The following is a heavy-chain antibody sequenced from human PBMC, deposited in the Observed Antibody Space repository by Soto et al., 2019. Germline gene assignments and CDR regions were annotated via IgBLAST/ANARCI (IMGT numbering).Heavy chain of an antibody. Sequence: SETLSLTCTVSGGSISSYYWSWIRQPPGKGLEWIGYIYYSGSTNYNPSLKSRVTISVDTSKNQFSLKLSSVTAADTAVYYCARGGLNYYDSSGYYPSFDYWGQGTLVTVSS. CDR2: IYYSGST. V-gene: IGHV4-59*01. CDR3: ARGGLNYYDSSGYYPSFDY. CDR1: GGSISSYY. J-gene: IGHJ4*02. D-gene: IGHD3-22*01.